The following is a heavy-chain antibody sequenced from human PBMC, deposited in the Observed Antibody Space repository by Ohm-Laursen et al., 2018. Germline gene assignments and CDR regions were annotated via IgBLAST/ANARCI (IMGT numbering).Heavy chain of an antibody. CDR3: ARYLSTYSYDFSLDI. CDR1: GGTFSSYA. Sequence: ASVKVSCKASGGTFSSYAISWVRQAPGQGLEWMGGIIPIFGTANYAQKFQGRVTITADKSTSTAYMELSSLRSADTAVYYCARYLSTYSYDFSLDIWGQGTMVTVSS. J-gene: IGHJ3*02. CDR2: IIPIFGTA. V-gene: IGHV1-69*06. D-gene: IGHD5-18*01.